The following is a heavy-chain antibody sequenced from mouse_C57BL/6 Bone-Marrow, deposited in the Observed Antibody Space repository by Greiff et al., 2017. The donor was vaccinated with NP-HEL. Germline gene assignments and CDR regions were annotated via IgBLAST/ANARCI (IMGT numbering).Heavy chain of an antibody. Sequence: EVQLQQSGPELVKPGASVKISCKASGYTFTDYYMNWVKQSHGKSLEWIGDINPNNGGTSYNQKFKGKATLTVDKSSSTAYMELRSLTSEDSAVYYCARSGSGLLLRTEYFDVWGTGTTVTVSS. D-gene: IGHD1-1*01. CDR1: GYTFTDYY. CDR3: ARSGSGLLLRTEYFDV. V-gene: IGHV1-26*01. CDR2: INPNNGGT. J-gene: IGHJ1*03.